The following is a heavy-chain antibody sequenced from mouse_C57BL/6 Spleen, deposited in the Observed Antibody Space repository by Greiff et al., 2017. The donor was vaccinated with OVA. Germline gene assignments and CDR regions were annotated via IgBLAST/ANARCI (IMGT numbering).Heavy chain of an antibody. Sequence: EVQVVESGGGLVKPGGSLKLSCAASGFTFSSYTMSWVRQTPEKRLEWVATISGGGGNTYYPDSVKGRFTISRDNAKNTLYLQMSSLRSEDTALYYCARHETAQATGWFAYWGQGTLVTVSA. J-gene: IGHJ3*01. D-gene: IGHD3-2*02. CDR2: ISGGGGNT. CDR3: ARHETAQATGWFAY. V-gene: IGHV5-9*01. CDR1: GFTFSSYT.